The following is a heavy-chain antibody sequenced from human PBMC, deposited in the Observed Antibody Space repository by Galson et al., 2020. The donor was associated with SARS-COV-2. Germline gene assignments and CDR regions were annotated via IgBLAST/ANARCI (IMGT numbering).Heavy chain of an antibody. J-gene: IGHJ4*02. V-gene: IGHV3-74*01. CDR1: GLPFSSYW. CDR2: SNSQGGST. D-gene: IGHD3-10*01. CDR3: ARGDMGSDYYDY. Sequence: GGTLRLSCAASGLPFSSYWLHWFSQEPGKGLVGWSRSNSQGGSTSYEDSVKCRFTVSGDTAKNTRYLKMNCLRAEDTAVYYCARGDMGSDYYDYWGQGTLVTVSS.